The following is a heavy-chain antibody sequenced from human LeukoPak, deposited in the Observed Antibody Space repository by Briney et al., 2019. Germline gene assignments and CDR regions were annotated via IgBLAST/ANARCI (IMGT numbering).Heavy chain of an antibody. CDR3: ARGRLVRTAAGLFDP. V-gene: IGHV3-48*04. Sequence: GGSLRLSCSASGFTFSTYAMNWVRQAPGEGLEWVSYISGDSNTIHYADSVKGRFTVSRDNARNSLYLQMNNLRPEDTAVFYCARGRLVRTAAGLFDPWGQGTLVIVSS. CDR2: ISGDSNTI. D-gene: IGHD6-13*01. CDR1: GFTFSTYA. J-gene: IGHJ5*02.